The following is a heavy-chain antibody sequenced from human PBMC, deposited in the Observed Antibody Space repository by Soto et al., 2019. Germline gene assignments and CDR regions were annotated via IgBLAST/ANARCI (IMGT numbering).Heavy chain of an antibody. CDR3: AREMGWSTSSRGGGWFDP. CDR1: GGSISRYY. V-gene: IGHV4-59*01. J-gene: IGHJ5*02. CDR2: TYYTGST. D-gene: IGHD6-6*01. Sequence: SETLSLTCTGSGGSISRYYWSWIRQPPGKGLEWIGYTYYTGSTNFNPSLKSRVTISVDTSKNQFSLQLRSVTAADTAMYYCAREMGWSTSSRGGGWFDPWGQGTLVTVSS.